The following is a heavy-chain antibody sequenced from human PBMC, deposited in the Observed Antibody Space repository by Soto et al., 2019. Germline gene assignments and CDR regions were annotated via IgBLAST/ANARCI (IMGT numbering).Heavy chain of an antibody. CDR2: ISAHNGNT. J-gene: IGHJ4*02. Sequence: QVHLVQSGAEVKKPGASVKVSCKASGYTFTSYGITCVRQAPGQGLEWMGWISAHNGNTDYAQKLQGRVIVTRDTSTSTAYMEMRSLRSDDTAGYYCARGRYGDYWGQGALVTVSS. D-gene: IGHD1-1*01. CDR3: ARGRYGDY. CDR1: GYTFTSYG. V-gene: IGHV1-18*01.